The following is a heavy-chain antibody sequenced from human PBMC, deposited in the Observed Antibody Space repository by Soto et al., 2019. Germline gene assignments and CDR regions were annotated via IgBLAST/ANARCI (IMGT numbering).Heavy chain of an antibody. Sequence: NVSCKASGGTFSSYAISWVRQAPGQGLEWMGGIIPIFGTANYAQKFQGRVTITADKSTSTAYMELSSLRSEDTAVYYCARLLTAAGIYDWFDPWGQGTLVTVSS. D-gene: IGHD6-13*01. CDR1: GGTFSSYA. J-gene: IGHJ5*02. V-gene: IGHV1-69*06. CDR2: IIPIFGTA. CDR3: ARLLTAAGIYDWFDP.